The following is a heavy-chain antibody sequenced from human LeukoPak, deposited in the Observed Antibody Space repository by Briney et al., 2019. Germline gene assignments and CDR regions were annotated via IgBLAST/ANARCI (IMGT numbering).Heavy chain of an antibody. J-gene: IGHJ4*02. V-gene: IGHV3-23*01. CDR1: GFTFSSYA. D-gene: IGHD6-19*01. CDR3: AKAYEQWLVKESDY. CDR2: ISGGGGST. Sequence: PGVSLRLSCAASGFTFSSYAMSWVRQAPGKGLEWVSAISGGGGSTYYADSVKGRFTISRDNSKNTLYLQMNSLRAEDTAVYYCAKAYEQWLVKESDYWGQGTLVTVSS.